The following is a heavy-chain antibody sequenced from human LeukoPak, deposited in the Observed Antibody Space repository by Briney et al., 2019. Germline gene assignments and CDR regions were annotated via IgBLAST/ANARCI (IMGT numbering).Heavy chain of an antibody. V-gene: IGHV3-33*01. D-gene: IGHD4/OR15-4a*01. CDR1: GFTFSGYG. J-gene: IGHJ4*01. Sequence: PGRSLRLSCEASGFTFSGYGVHWVRQAPGKGPEWVAFIWYDGTKKYYVDSAKGRFTISRDNSKNTLYLQMNSIRVEDTAVYYCARDANYDYLDYWGQGTLVTVSS. CDR3: ARDANYDYLDY. CDR2: IWYDGTKK.